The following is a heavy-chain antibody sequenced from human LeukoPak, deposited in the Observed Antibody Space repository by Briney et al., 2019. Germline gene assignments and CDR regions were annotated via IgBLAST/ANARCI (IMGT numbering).Heavy chain of an antibody. V-gene: IGHV4-34*01. CDR2: INHSGST. J-gene: IGHJ4*02. Sequence: SETLSLTCAVYGGSFSGYYWSWIRQPPGKGLEWIGEINHSGSTNYNPSPKSRVTISSETTTNKSSFKLSSVTAADTAVYYCSRGRQQWLTRPPYFDYWGKGTLVTVSS. D-gene: IGHD6-19*01. CDR3: SRGRQQWLTRPPYFDY. CDR1: GGSFSGYY.